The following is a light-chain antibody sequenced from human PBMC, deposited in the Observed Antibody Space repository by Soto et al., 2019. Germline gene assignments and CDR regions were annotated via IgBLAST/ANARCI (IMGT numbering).Light chain of an antibody. Sequence: DIVMTQSPDSLAVSLGERATINCKSSQSVLYSSNNKNYLAWYQQKPGQPPKLLIYWASTRESGVPDRFSGSATGTDFTHTISSLQAEDVAVYYCQKYYSTPFTFGPGTKVDIK. CDR1: QSVLYSSNNKNY. V-gene: IGKV4-1*01. J-gene: IGKJ3*01. CDR3: QKYYSTPFT. CDR2: WAS.